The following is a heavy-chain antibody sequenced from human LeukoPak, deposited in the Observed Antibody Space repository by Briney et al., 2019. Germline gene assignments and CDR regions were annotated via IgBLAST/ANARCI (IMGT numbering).Heavy chain of an antibody. CDR3: ARETRSMVMFDY. CDR2: ISAYNGNT. D-gene: IGHD2-8*01. Sequence: ASVKVSCKASGYTFTSYGISWVRQAPGQGLEWMGWISAYNGNTNYAQKLQGRVTMTTDTSTSTACMELRSLRSDDTAVYYCARETRSMVMFDYWGQGTLVTVSS. CDR1: GYTFTSYG. V-gene: IGHV1-18*01. J-gene: IGHJ4*02.